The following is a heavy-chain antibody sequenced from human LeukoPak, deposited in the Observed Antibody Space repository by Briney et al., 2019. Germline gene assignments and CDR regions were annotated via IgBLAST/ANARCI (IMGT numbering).Heavy chain of an antibody. CDR2: ISGSGGST. V-gene: IGHV3-23*01. J-gene: IGHJ6*02. CDR3: AKEVILYYYGSGSFGYGMDV. Sequence: TGGSLRLSCAASGFTFSSYAMSWVRQAPGKGLEWVSAISGSGGSTYYADSVKGRFTISRDNSKNTLYLQMNSLRAGDTAVYYCAKEVILYYYGSGSFGYGMDVWGQGTTVTVSS. D-gene: IGHD3-10*01. CDR1: GFTFSSYA.